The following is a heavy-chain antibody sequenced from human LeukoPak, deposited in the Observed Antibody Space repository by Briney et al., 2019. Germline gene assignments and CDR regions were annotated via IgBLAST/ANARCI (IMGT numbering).Heavy chain of an antibody. CDR3: ARVVPAAIRGQHHDAFDI. CDR1: GFTFSSYAMH. CDR2: IYYSGST. D-gene: IGHD2-2*02. V-gene: IGHV4-59*05. J-gene: IGHJ3*02. Sequence: PGGSLRLSCAASGFTFSSYAMHWVRQAPGKGLEWIGSIYYSGSTYYNPSLKSRVTISVDTSKNQFSLKLSSVTAADTAVYYCARVVPAAIRGQHHDAFDIWGQGTMVTVSS.